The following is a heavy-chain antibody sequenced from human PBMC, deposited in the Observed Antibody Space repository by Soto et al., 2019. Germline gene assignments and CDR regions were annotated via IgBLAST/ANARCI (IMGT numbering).Heavy chain of an antibody. D-gene: IGHD3-9*01. CDR3: SREGLLFSGMNGFLGMGV. CDR1: GYSFTRHD. CDR2: INPSSGNT. J-gene: IGHJ6*02. Sequence: QVQLVQSGAEVKKPGASVKVSCKASGYSFTRHDINWVRQAPGQGLEWMGWINPSSGNTGYAQRFLGRLNKTTDTSTSKAYMELRGLKTGGTAIGYLSREGLLFSGMNGFLGMGVWGQGTTVTVPS. V-gene: IGHV1-8*01.